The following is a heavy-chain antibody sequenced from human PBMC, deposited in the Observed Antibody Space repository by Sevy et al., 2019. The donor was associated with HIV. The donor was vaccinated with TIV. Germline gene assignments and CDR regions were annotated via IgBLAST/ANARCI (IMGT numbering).Heavy chain of an antibody. CDR3: AKDGYYYDSSGYYPWDY. CDR1: GFTFSSYA. CDR2: ISGSGGST. D-gene: IGHD3-22*01. J-gene: IGHJ4*02. Sequence: GGSLRLSCAASGFTFSSYAMSWVRQAPGKGLEWVSAISGSGGSTYYADSVKGRFTISRDNSKNTLYLQMNSLRAEDTAVYYCAKDGYYYDSSGYYPWDYWGQGTLVTVSS. V-gene: IGHV3-23*01.